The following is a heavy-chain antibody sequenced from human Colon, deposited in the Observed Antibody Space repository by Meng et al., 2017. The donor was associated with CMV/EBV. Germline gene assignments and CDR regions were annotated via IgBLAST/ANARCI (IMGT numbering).Heavy chain of an antibody. V-gene: IGHV1-18*01. CDR1: GYTFTSYG. CDR2: INGKSGQT. D-gene: IGHD5-12*01. Sequence: KVACKASGYTFTSYGIGWGRQAPGQGLEWMGWINGKSGQTDYAQKFQGRVTMTRDKPTNTAYMELRSLTSDDTAIYYCVREWAYERDYWGQGTLVTVSS. CDR3: VREWAYERDY. J-gene: IGHJ4*02.